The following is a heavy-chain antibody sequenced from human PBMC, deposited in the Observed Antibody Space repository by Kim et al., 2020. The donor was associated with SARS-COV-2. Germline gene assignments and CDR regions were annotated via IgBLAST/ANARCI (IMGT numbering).Heavy chain of an antibody. Sequence: GGSLRLSCAASGSTFDDYGMSWVRQPPGKGLEWVSGSKRNGDNTGYADSVKGRFAISRDNAKNSLYLQMNSRRAEDTALYYCARGYISGPFDSWGHGTLVTVSS. D-gene: IGHD6-19*01. J-gene: IGHJ4*01. CDR2: SKRNGDNT. V-gene: IGHV3-20*04. CDR3: ARGYISGPFDS. CDR1: GSTFDDYG.